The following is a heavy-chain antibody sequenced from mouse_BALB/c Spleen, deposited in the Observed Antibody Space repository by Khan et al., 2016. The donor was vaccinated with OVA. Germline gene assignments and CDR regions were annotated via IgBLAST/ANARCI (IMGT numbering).Heavy chain of an antibody. D-gene: IGHD1-1*01. CDR3: ARRGLRWDFDY. J-gene: IGHJ2*01. CDR1: GYTFINYW. V-gene: IGHV1-7*01. CDR2: INPSTGYT. Sequence: VKLMESGAELAKPGASVKMSCKASGYTFINYWILWVKQRPGQGLEWIGYINPSTGYTEYNQNFKDKATLTADKSSSTAYMQLSSLTSEDAAGYYCARRGLRWDFDYWGQGTTLTVSS.